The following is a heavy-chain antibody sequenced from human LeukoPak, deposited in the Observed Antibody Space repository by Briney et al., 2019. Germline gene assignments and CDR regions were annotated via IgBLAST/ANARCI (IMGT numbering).Heavy chain of an antibody. CDR3: TSDMTTVTTTSPDY. CDR1: GFTFSGSA. CDR2: IRSKANSYAT. D-gene: IGHD4-17*01. J-gene: IGHJ4*02. V-gene: IGHV3-73*01. Sequence: PGGSLRLSCAASGFTFSGSAMHWVRQASGKGLEWAGRIRSKANSYATAYAASVKGRFTISRDDSKNTAYLQMNSLKTEDTAVYYCTSDMTTVTTTSPDYWGQGTLVTVSS.